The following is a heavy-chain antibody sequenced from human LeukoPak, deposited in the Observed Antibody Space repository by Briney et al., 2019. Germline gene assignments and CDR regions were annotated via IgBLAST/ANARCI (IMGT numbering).Heavy chain of an antibody. J-gene: IGHJ6*03. CDR3: AKDRGSGSYYPYYYCMDV. D-gene: IGHD3-10*01. Sequence: PGGSLRLSCAASGFTFDDYAMHWVRQAPGKGLEWVSGISWDSGSIGYADSVKGRFTISRDNAKNSLYLQMNSLRAEDMALYYCAKDRGSGSYYPYYYCMDVWGKGTTVTVSS. V-gene: IGHV3-9*03. CDR1: GFTFDDYA. CDR2: ISWDSGSI.